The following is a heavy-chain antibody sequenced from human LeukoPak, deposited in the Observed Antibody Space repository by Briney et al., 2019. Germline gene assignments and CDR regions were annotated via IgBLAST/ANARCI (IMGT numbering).Heavy chain of an antibody. J-gene: IGHJ4*02. D-gene: IGHD5-18*01. CDR3: ARDGGYSYEFDY. CDR2: IKEDGSDK. CDR1: GFTFNTYW. V-gene: IGHV3-7*01. Sequence: GGSLRLSCTASGFTFNTYWMGWVRQAPGKGLEWVADIKEDGSDKYSVDSVKGRFTISRDNTKNSLYLHMDSLRAEDTAVYYCARDGGYSYEFDYWGQGTLVTVSS.